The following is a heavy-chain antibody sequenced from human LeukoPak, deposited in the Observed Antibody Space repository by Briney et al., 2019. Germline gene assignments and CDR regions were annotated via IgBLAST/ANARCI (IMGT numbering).Heavy chain of an antibody. CDR2: ISGSGGST. D-gene: IGHD2-2*01. CDR3: AKAVVVVPAATADDAFDI. CDR1: GFTFSSYA. Sequence: GGSLRLSCAASGFTFSSYAMSWVRQAPGKGLEWVSAISGSGGSTYYADSVKGRFTISRDNSKNTLYLQMNSLRAEDTAVYYCAKAVVVVPAATADDAFDIWGQGTMVTVSS. V-gene: IGHV3-23*01. J-gene: IGHJ3*02.